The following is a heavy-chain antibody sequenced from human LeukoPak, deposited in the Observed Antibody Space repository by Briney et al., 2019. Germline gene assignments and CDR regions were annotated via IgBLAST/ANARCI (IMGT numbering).Heavy chain of an antibody. D-gene: IGHD6-13*01. V-gene: IGHV3-30-3*01. J-gene: IGHJ5*02. CDR3: ARDSSRGIDP. CDR2: ISYDGSNK. Sequence: GRSLRLSCAASGFTFSSYAMHWVRQAPGKGLEWVAVISYDGSNKYYADSVKGRFTISRDNSKNTLYLQMNSLRAEDTAVYYCARDSSRGIDPWGQGTLVTVSS. CDR1: GFTFSSYA.